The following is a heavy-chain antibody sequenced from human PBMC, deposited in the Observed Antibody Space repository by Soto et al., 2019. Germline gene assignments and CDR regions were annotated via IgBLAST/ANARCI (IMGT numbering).Heavy chain of an antibody. Sequence: GGSLRLSCAASGFTFSSYSMNWVRQAPGKGLEWVSVIYSGGSTYYADSVKGRFTISRDNSKNTLYLQMNSLRAEDTAVYYCARVSTTIGYYYYGMDVWGQGTTVTVSS. CDR1: GFTFSSYS. CDR2: IYSGGST. D-gene: IGHD1-1*01. V-gene: IGHV3-66*01. J-gene: IGHJ6*02. CDR3: ARVSTTIGYYYYGMDV.